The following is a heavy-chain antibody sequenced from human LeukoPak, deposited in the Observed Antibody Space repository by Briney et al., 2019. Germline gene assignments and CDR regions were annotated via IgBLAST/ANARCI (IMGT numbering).Heavy chain of an antibody. Sequence: SGGSLRLSCTASGFTFSTYGMHWVRQAPGKGLEWVSYISSSSSTIYYADSVKGRFTISRDNAKKSLYLQMNSLRAEDTAVYYCARILYCSSISCYSGMDVWGQGTTVTVSS. CDR1: GFTFSTYG. V-gene: IGHV3-48*04. D-gene: IGHD2-2*02. CDR3: ARILYCSSISCYSGMDV. J-gene: IGHJ6*02. CDR2: ISSSSSTI.